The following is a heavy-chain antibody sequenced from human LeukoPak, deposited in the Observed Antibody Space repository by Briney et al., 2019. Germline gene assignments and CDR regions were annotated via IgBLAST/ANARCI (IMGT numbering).Heavy chain of an antibody. CDR3: ARGRRVATSFGRLFDY. CDR2: IIPNSGGT. V-gene: IGHV1-2*02. J-gene: IGHJ4*02. D-gene: IGHD5-12*01. Sequence: GSVKVSCKASGYTFTDYYMHWVRQAPGQGLEWMGWIIPNSGGTNYAQKFQGRVTMTRDTSISTAYMELSRLKSADTAVYYCARGRRVATSFGRLFDYWGQGTLVTVPS. CDR1: GYTFTDYY.